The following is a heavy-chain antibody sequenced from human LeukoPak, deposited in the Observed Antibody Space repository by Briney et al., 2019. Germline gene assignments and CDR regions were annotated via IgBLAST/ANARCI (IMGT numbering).Heavy chain of an antibody. Sequence: GGSLRLSCAASGFTFDDYAMHWVRQAPGKGLEWVSLISGDGGSTYYADSVKGRFTISRDNSKNSLYLQMNSLGTEDTALYYCAKDRPSVLFDYWGQGTLVTVSS. J-gene: IGHJ4*02. CDR2: ISGDGGST. CDR1: GFTFDDYA. D-gene: IGHD6-6*01. CDR3: AKDRPSVLFDY. V-gene: IGHV3-43*02.